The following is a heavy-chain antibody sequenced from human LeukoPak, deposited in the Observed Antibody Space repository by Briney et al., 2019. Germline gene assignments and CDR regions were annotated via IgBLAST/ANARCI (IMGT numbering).Heavy chain of an antibody. J-gene: IGHJ4*02. CDR3: ARVLWGIVVVPAAMKIFDY. V-gene: IGHV4-34*01. D-gene: IGHD2-2*01. CDR1: GGSFSGYY. CDR2: INHSGST. Sequence: SETLSLTCAVYGGSFSGYYWSWIRQPPGRGLEWIGEINHSGSTNYNPSLKSRVTISVDTSKNQFSLKLSSVTAADTAVYYCARVLWGIVVVPAAMKIFDYWGQGTLVTVSS.